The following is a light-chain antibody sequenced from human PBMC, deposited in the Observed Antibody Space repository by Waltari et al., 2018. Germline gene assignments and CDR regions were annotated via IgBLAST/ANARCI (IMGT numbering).Light chain of an antibody. CDR2: AAS. Sequence: LLIYAASSRATGIPDRFSGGGSGTDFSLTISRLEPEDFAVYYCQHYVTLPATFGQGTKVAF. V-gene: IGKV3-20*01. CDR3: QHYVTLPAT. J-gene: IGKJ1*01.